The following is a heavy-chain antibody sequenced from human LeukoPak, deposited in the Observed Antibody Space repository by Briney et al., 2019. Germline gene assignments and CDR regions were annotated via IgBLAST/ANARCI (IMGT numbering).Heavy chain of an antibody. CDR1: GGSISSGSYY. J-gene: IGHJ4*02. CDR3: AREEITVVRGVHFDY. V-gene: IGHV4-61*02. CDR2: IYISGST. D-gene: IGHD3-10*01. Sequence: PSQTLSLTCTVSGGSISSGSYYWSWIQQPAGAGLEWIGRIYISGSTDYNPSLRSRVTISVDTSKNQFSLKLSSVTAADTAVYYCAREEITVVRGVHFDYWGQGTLVTVSS.